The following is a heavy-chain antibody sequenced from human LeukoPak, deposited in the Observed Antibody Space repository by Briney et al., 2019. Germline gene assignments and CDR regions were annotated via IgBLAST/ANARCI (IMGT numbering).Heavy chain of an antibody. CDR3: ARDRGGWYDWFDP. CDR2: ISSSSSTI. D-gene: IGHD6-19*01. V-gene: IGHV3-48*01. CDR1: GFTFSSYC. Sequence: GGSLRLSCAASGFTFSSYCMNWVRQAPGKGLEWVSYISSSSSTIYYADSVKGRFTISRDNAKNSLYLQMNSLRAEDTAVYYCARDRGGWYDWFDPWGQGTLVTVSS. J-gene: IGHJ5*02.